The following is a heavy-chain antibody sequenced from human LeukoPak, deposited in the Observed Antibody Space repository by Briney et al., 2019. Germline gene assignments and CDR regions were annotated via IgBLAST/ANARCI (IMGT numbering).Heavy chain of an antibody. Sequence: SETLSLTCTVSGGSISSGGYYWSWIRQHPGKGLEWIGYIYYSGSTYYNPSLKSRVTISVDTSKNQFSLKLSSVTAADTAVYYCATQSPGLYAFDIWGQGTMVTVSS. CDR3: ATQSPGLYAFDI. CDR1: GGSISSGGYY. J-gene: IGHJ3*02. V-gene: IGHV4-31*03. CDR2: IYYSGST.